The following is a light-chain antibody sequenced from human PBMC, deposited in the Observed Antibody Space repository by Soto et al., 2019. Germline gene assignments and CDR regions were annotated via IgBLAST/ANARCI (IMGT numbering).Light chain of an antibody. J-gene: IGKJ4*01. Sequence: DIQMTQSPSSLSASVGDRVTITCRASQSISNYLNWYQQKPGTAPKLLIYTASSLQSGVPSRFSGSGSGTDFTLPISSLQPEDFATYYCQQSHSTPLTFGGGTKVEIK. CDR3: QQSHSTPLT. V-gene: IGKV1-39*01. CDR2: TAS. CDR1: QSISNY.